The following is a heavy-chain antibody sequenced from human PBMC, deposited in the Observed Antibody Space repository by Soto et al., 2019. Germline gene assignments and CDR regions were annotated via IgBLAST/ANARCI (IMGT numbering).Heavy chain of an antibody. CDR2: TYYRSKWYN. J-gene: IGHJ4*02. V-gene: IGHV6-1*01. D-gene: IGHD6-19*01. Sequence: SRTLSLTCAISGDSVSSNSAAWNWIRQSPSRGLEWLGRTYYRSKWYNDYAASVKSRITINPDTSKNHFSLQLRSVTPEDTALYYCARLTPGGSGGGGDYWGQGTLVTVSS. CDR3: ARLTPGGSGGGGDY. CDR1: GDSVSSNSAA.